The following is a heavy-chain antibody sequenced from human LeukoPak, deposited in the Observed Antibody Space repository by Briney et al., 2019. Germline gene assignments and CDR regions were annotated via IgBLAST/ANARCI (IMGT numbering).Heavy chain of an antibody. CDR3: ARGYSSSTDY. Sequence: ASVKVSCKVSGYAFIGYYMHWVRQAPGQGLEWMGWINPNSGGTNYAQKFQGRVTMTRDTSISTAYMELSWLRYDDTAVYYCARGYSSSTDYWGQGTLVTVSS. J-gene: IGHJ4*02. CDR1: GYAFIGYY. V-gene: IGHV1-2*02. D-gene: IGHD6-6*01. CDR2: INPNSGGT.